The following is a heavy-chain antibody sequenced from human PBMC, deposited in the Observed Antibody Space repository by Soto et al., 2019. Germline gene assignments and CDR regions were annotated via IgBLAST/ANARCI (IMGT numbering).Heavy chain of an antibody. J-gene: IGHJ5*02. Sequence: QVQLVESGGGLVKPGGSLRRSCGASGFTFSDHFMSWIRQAPGKGLEWISYISGGASSINYADSVKGRFTISRDNAKNSLYLQMNSLRAEDTALYYCARWRSYGGSRSFDLWGQGTLVTVSS. CDR3: ARWRSYGGSRSFDL. CDR1: GFTFSDHF. D-gene: IGHD3-16*01. V-gene: IGHV3-11*01. CDR2: ISGGASSI.